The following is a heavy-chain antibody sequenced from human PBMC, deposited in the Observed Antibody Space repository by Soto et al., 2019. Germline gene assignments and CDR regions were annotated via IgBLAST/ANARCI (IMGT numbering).Heavy chain of an antibody. CDR2: VAQSGYT. J-gene: IGHJ4*02. Sequence: QLQLQESGPGLVKPSGTLSLTCTVSNGSMTSSLWWSCVRQSPGKGLEWIGEVAQSGYTSYNPSLKSRLTISQDRSRNQFSLRLTSVTAADTAVYYCARNRYGGYDFDSWGQGTLVTVSS. CDR1: NGSMTSSLW. CDR3: ARNRYGGYDFDS. V-gene: IGHV4-4*02. D-gene: IGHD5-12*01.